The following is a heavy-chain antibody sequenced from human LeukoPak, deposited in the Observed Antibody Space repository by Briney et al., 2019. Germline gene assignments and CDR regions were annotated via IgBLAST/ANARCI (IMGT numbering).Heavy chain of an antibody. CDR2: ITGSGGST. J-gene: IGHJ4*02. CDR1: GFPFSNYG. CDR3: ARDERLLSFLK. Sequence: QPGGTLRLSCAASGFPFSNYGLSWVRQAPGKGLEWVSGITGSGGSTYYADSVKGRFTISRDNSKNTLYLQMNSLRAEDTAIYYCARDERLLSFLKWGQGTLVTVSS. V-gene: IGHV3-23*01. D-gene: IGHD3-3*01.